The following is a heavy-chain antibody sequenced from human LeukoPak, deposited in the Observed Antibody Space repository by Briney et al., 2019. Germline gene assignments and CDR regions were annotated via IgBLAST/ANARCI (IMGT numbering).Heavy chain of an antibody. D-gene: IGHD6-19*01. CDR3: ARWYSSGWAFDY. CDR2: IHSSGST. CDR1: GGTISIYY. V-gene: IGHV4-59*08. Sequence: SETLSLTCTVSGGTISIYYWNWIRQPPGKGLEWIGYIHSSGSTKYNPSLKSRVTTSVDTSKNQFSLKLSSVTAADRAVYYCARWYSSGWAFDYWGQGTLVTVSS. J-gene: IGHJ4*02.